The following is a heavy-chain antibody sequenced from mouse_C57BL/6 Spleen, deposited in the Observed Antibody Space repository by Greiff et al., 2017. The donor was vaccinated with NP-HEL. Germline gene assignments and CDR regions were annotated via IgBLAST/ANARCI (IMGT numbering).Heavy chain of an antibody. Sequence: VQLQQPGAELVKPGASVKMSCKASGYTFTSYWITWVKQRPGQGLEWIGDIYPGSGSTNYNEKFKSKATLTVDTSSSTAYMQLSSLTSEDSAVYYCAREGYYSNYVFDYWGQGTTLTVSS. D-gene: IGHD2-5*01. CDR1: GYTFTSYW. V-gene: IGHV1-55*01. CDR2: IYPGSGST. CDR3: AREGYYSNYVFDY. J-gene: IGHJ2*01.